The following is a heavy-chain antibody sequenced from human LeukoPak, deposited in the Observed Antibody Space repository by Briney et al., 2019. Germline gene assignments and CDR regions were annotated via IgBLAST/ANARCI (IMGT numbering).Heavy chain of an antibody. Sequence: GGSLRLSCAASGFTFSSYSMNWVRQAPGKGLEWVSSISSSSSYIYYADSVKGRFTISRDNAKNSLYLQMNSLRAEDAAVYYCARDRSSAYYYGAFDVWGQGTMVTVSS. V-gene: IGHV3-21*01. D-gene: IGHD3-22*01. CDR2: ISSSSSYI. CDR1: GFTFSSYS. J-gene: IGHJ3*01. CDR3: ARDRSSAYYYGAFDV.